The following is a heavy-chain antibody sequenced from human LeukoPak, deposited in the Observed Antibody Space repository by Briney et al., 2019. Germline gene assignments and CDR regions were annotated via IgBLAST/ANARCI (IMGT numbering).Heavy chain of an antibody. D-gene: IGHD4-17*01. CDR1: GYTFTGYY. V-gene: IGHV1-2*02. CDR3: ARDGGLRSTYYYYYYMDV. J-gene: IGHJ6*03. CDR2: INPNSGGT. Sequence: GASVKVSCKASGYTFTGYYMHWVRQAPGQGLEWMGWINPNSGGTNYAQKFQGRVTMTRDTSISTAYMELSRLRSDDTAVYYCARDGGLRSTYYYYYYMDVWGKGTTVTISS.